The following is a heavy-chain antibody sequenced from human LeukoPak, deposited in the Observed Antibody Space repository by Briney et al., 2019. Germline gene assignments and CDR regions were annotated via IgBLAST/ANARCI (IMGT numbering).Heavy chain of an antibody. V-gene: IGHV1-18*01. CDR1: GYTFTSYG. J-gene: IGHJ4*02. Sequence: ASVKVSCKASGYTFTSYGISWVRQAPGQGLEWMGWISACNGNTNYAQKFEGRVTMTTDTSTSTVYMELRSLRSDDTAVYYCARPCSGGSCYQSWGQGTLVTVSS. D-gene: IGHD2-15*01. CDR2: ISACNGNT. CDR3: ARPCSGGSCYQS.